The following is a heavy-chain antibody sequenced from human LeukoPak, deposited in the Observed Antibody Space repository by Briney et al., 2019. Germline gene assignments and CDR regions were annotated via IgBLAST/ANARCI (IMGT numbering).Heavy chain of an antibody. V-gene: IGHV1-18*01. J-gene: IGHJ4*02. CDR2: ISAYNGNT. D-gene: IGHD5-18*01. CDR1: GYTFTSYG. CDR3: ARDPGYSYGYGWGLFDY. Sequence: ASVKVSCKASGYTFTSYGISWVRQAPGQGLEWMGWISAYNGNTNYAQKLQGRVTMTTDTSTSTAYMELRSLRSDDTAVYYCARDPGYSYGYGWGLFDYWGQGTLVTVSS.